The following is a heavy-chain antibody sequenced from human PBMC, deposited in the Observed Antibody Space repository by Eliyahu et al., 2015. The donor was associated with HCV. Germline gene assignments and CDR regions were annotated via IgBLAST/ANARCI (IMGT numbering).Heavy chain of an antibody. CDR1: GGSISSSGSYY. CDR2: IYYSGST. V-gene: IGHV4-39*01. Sequence: QLLLQESGPGLVKPSETLSLTCTVSGGSISSSGSYYWGWVRQPPGKGLEWIGSIYYSGSTYYNPSLKSRVTISVDTSKNQFSLKLNSVTAADTAVFYCARGPYHSQYVFDFWGQGTLVTVSS. D-gene: IGHD1-14*01. CDR3: ARGPYHSQYVFDF. J-gene: IGHJ4*02.